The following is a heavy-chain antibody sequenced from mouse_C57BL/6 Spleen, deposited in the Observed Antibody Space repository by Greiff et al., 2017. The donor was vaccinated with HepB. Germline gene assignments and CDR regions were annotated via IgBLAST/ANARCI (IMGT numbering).Heavy chain of an antibody. CDR3: AYGSSYGWYFDV. CDR2: INPGSGGT. CDR1: GYAFTNYL. D-gene: IGHD1-1*01. V-gene: IGHV1-54*01. J-gene: IGHJ1*03. Sequence: QVQLKQSGAELVRPGTSVKVSCKASGYAFTNYLIEWVKQRPGQGLEWIGVINPGSGGTNYNEKFKGKATLTADKSSSTAYMQLSSLTSEDSAVYFCAYGSSYGWYFDVWGTGTTVTVSS.